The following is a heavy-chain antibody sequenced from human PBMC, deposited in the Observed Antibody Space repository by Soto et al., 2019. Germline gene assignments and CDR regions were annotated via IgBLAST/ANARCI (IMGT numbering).Heavy chain of an antibody. V-gene: IGHV1-69*13. D-gene: IGHD3-9*01. J-gene: IGHJ6*02. CDR2: IIPIFGTA. CDR3: ARDPYYYDILTGYYYYGMDV. CDR1: GGTFSSYA. Sequence: ASVKVSCKASGGTFSSYAISWVRQAPGQGLEWMGGIIPIFGTANYAQKFQGRVTITADESTSTAYMELSSLRSEDTAVYYCARDPYYYDILTGYYYYGMDVWGQGTTVTVSS.